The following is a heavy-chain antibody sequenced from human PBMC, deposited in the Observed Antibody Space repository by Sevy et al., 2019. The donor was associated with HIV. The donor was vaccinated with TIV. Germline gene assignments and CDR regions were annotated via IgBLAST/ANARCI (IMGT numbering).Heavy chain of an antibody. D-gene: IGHD3-3*01. CDR1: GFTFSNAW. V-gene: IGHV3-15*01. J-gene: IGHJ3*02. Sequence: GESLKISCAASGFTFSNAWMSWVRQAPGKGLEWVGRIKSKTDGGKTDYAAPVKGRFTISTDESKNTLYLQMNSLKTEDTAVYYCTTDTGISDYDFWSGRDDTFDNWGQGTMVTVSS. CDR3: TTDTGISDYDFWSGRDDTFDN. CDR2: IKSKTDGGKT.